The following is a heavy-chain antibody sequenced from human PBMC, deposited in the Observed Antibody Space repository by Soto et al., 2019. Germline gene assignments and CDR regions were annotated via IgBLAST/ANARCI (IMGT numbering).Heavy chain of an antibody. J-gene: IGHJ6*02. D-gene: IGHD1-26*01. CDR2: ISAYNGDT. CDR3: ARSSGTYPPSRYYYGLDV. V-gene: IGHV1-18*01. Sequence: ASLKVSCKASGFTFTSYGFSWVRQAPGKGLEWMGWISAYNGDTNYPQKFQARVTMTTDTSTSTAYLDLRSLRSDDTAVYYCARSSGTYPPSRYYYGLDVWGQGTTVTVSS. CDR1: GFTFTSYG.